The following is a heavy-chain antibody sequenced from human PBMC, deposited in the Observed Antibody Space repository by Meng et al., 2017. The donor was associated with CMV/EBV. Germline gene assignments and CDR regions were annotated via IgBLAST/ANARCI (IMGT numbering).Heavy chain of an antibody. CDR3: AREKANIEDYGDPYYYYGIDV. CDR1: GYTFTSYY. D-gene: IGHD4-17*01. V-gene: IGHV1-46*01. Sequence: ASVKVSCKASGYTFTSYYMHWVRQAPGQGLEWMGIINPSGGSTSYAQKFQDRVTMTRDTSTSTVYMELSSLRSEDTAVYYCAREKANIEDYGDPYYYYGIDVWGQGTTVTVSS. CDR2: INPSGGST. J-gene: IGHJ6*02.